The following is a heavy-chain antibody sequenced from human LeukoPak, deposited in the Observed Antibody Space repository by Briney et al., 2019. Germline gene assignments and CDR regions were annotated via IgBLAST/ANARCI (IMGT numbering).Heavy chain of an antibody. V-gene: IGHV4-34*01. CDR2: INHSGST. CDR3: ARGGLRDTAMVARHDY. CDR1: GGSFSGYY. D-gene: IGHD5-18*01. Sequence: SETLSLTCAVYGGSFSGYYWSWIRQPPGKGLEWIGEINHSGSTNYNPSLKSRVTISVDTSKNQFSLKLSSVTAADTAVYYCARGGLRDTAMVARHDYWGQGTLVTVSS. J-gene: IGHJ4*02.